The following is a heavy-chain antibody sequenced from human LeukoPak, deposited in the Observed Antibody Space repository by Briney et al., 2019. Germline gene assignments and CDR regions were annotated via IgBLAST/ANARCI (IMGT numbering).Heavy chain of an antibody. J-gene: IGHJ4*02. D-gene: IGHD3-22*01. V-gene: IGHV1-46*01. Sequence: ASVKVSCKASGYSFTSYYIHWVRQAPGQGLEWMGMINPSGGSTTYAQKFQGRVTMTTDTSTRTVYMELSSLRSEDIAVYYCARDGVFDSSGYYDFDYWGQGTLVTVSS. CDR1: GYSFTSYY. CDR3: ARDGVFDSSGYYDFDY. CDR2: INPSGGST.